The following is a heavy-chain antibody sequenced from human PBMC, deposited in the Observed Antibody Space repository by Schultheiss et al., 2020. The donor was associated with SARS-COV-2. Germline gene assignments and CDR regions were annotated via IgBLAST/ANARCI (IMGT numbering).Heavy chain of an antibody. J-gene: IGHJ3*01. V-gene: IGHV4-59*08. D-gene: IGHD2-8*01. Sequence: GSLRLSCNVSGGFIHNRYWTWIRQTPDKGLEWIGYVFYSGTTNYNPSLKSRVTISVDTSKNQFYLELNSVTASDTAVYYCARRFCSNSGCYGDDIFDVWGQGKLVTVSS. CDR1: GGFIHNRY. CDR2: VFYSGTT. CDR3: ARRFCSNSGCYGDDIFDV.